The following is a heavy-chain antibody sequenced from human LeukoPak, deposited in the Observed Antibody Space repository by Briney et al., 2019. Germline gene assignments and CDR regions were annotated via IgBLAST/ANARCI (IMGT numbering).Heavy chain of an antibody. CDR3: ARDSRSHCGTDACYGPYFDY. V-gene: IGHV3-48*01. Sequence: PGGSLRLSCEASGFSFSAYSMSWVRQAPGKGLEWISYIRSSSTTIYYADSVKGRFTISRDNAENSVYLQMNSLRVEDTAVHFCARDSRSHCGTDACYGPYFDYRGQGILVAVSS. CDR2: IRSSSTTI. CDR1: GFSFSAYS. D-gene: IGHD2-2*01. J-gene: IGHJ4*02.